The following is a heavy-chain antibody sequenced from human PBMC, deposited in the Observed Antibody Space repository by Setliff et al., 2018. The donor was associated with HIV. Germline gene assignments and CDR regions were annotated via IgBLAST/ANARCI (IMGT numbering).Heavy chain of an antibody. CDR3: ARDGDDYYSSGGWIVNYFDY. V-gene: IGHV3-64*04. CDR1: GFTFSNYG. Sequence: PGGSLRLSCSGYGFTFSNYGIFWVRQAPGKRLEYVSAISNNGSKTYYADSMKGRITISRDNSKNTVFLQVNSLRAEDTAVYYCARDGDDYYSSGGWIVNYFDYWAQGTLVTVSS. D-gene: IGHD3-10*01. CDR2: ISNNGSKT. J-gene: IGHJ4*02.